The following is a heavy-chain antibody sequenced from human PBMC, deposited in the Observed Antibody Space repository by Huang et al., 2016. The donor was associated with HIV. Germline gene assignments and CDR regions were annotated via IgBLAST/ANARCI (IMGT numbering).Heavy chain of an antibody. V-gene: IGHV1-69*01. CDR1: GGTFSSYA. CDR2: IIPILGTA. CDR3: ARVESRRYYDSSGYYY. Sequence: QVQLVQSGAEVKKPGSSVKVSCKASGGTFSSYAISWVRQAPGQGLEWRGGIIPILGTANYAQEFQGRGTITADESTSTAYMELSSLRSEDTAVYYCARVESRRYYDSSGYYYWGQGTLVTVSS. D-gene: IGHD3-22*01. J-gene: IGHJ4*02.